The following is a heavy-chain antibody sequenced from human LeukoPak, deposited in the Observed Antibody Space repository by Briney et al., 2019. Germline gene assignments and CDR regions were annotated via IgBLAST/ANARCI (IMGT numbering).Heavy chain of an antibody. Sequence: GGSLRLSCAASGFTFSSYWMHWVRQAPGKGLVWVSHINTDGRSISYAGSVKGRFTVSRDNAKNTLYLQMNSLRADDTAVYYCARDLAAAQYYFDYWGQGTLVTVSS. CDR1: GFTFSSYW. J-gene: IGHJ4*02. CDR3: ARDLAAAQYYFDY. D-gene: IGHD6-13*01. V-gene: IGHV3-74*01. CDR2: INTDGRSI.